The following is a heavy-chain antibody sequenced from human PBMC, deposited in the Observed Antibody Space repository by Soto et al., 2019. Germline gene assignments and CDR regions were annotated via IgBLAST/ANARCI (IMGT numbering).Heavy chain of an antibody. Sequence: GGSLRLSCAASGFTFDDYTMHWVRQAPGKGLEWVSLISWDGGSTYYADSVKGRFTISRDNSKNSLYLQMNSLRTEDTALYYCAKAYSSSLAHDAFDIWGQGTMVTVSS. CDR2: ISWDGGST. V-gene: IGHV3-43*01. CDR1: GFTFDDYT. D-gene: IGHD6-13*01. J-gene: IGHJ3*02. CDR3: AKAYSSSLAHDAFDI.